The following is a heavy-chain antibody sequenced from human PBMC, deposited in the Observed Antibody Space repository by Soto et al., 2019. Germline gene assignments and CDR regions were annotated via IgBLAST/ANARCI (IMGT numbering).Heavy chain of an antibody. Sequence: PGGSLRLSCAASGFKFSNYAMSWVRQAPGKGPEWVSFITSSGNGTYYAGSVKGRFTISRDNSKNTLYVQMNNLRAEDTAIYYCAKRFFGSGSPPGAFDVLGPGTMVTVSS. CDR1: GFKFSNYA. CDR3: AKRFFGSGSPPGAFDV. CDR2: ITSSGNGT. J-gene: IGHJ3*01. D-gene: IGHD3-10*01. V-gene: IGHV3-23*05.